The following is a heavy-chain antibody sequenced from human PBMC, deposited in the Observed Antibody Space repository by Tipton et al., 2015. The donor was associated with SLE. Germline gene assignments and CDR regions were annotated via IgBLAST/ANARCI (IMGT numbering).Heavy chain of an antibody. CDR3: ASWSPERTSGWSRFDY. V-gene: IGHV4-30-2*01. CDR2: IYHSGST. CDR1: GGSISSGGYS. D-gene: IGHD6-19*01. J-gene: IGHJ4*02. Sequence: TLSLTCAVSGGSISSGGYSWSWIRQPPGKGLEWIGYIYHSGSTYYNPSLKSRVTISVDRSKNQFSLKLSSVTAADTAVYYCASWSPERTSGWSRFDYWGQGTLVTVSS.